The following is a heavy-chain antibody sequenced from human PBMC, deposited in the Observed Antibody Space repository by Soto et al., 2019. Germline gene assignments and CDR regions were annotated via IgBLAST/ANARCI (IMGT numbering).Heavy chain of an antibody. CDR1: GGSFSGYY. CDR3: ARGSGLRRYCSSTSCPGNWFDP. V-gene: IGHV4-34*01. CDR2: INHSGST. D-gene: IGHD2-2*01. Sequence: TSETLSLTCAVYGGSFSGYYWSWIRQPPGKGLGWIGEINHSGSTNYNPSLKSRVTISVDTSKNQFSLKLSSVTAADTAVYYCARGSGLRRYCSSTSCPGNWFDPWGQGTLVTVSS. J-gene: IGHJ5*02.